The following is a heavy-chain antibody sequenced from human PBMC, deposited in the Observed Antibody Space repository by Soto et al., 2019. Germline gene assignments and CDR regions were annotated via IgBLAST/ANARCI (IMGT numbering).Heavy chain of an antibody. J-gene: IGHJ4*02. D-gene: IGHD3-10*01. V-gene: IGHV4-4*01. CDR3: ARLVYDTRLNYMYFDF. Sequence: LSLTCAVSGVSISSGNWWTWVRQSPQRGLEYIGEIFHDGTANYYPSFERRVAISVDTSKNQFSLKLTSVTAADTAIYFCARLVYDTRLNYMYFDFWGQGTLVTVSS. CDR1: GVSISSGNW. CDR2: IFHDGTA.